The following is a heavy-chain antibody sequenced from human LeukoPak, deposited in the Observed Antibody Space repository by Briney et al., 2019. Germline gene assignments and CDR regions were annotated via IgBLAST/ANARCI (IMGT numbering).Heavy chain of an antibody. D-gene: IGHD4-17*01. CDR3: AKVGPTTVTTYYFDY. J-gene: IGHJ4*02. V-gene: IGHV3-23*01. CDR1: GFTFSSYA. Sequence: GGSLSLSCAASGFTFSSYAMSWVRQAPGKGLEWVSAISGSGGSTYYADSVKGRFTISRDNSKNTLYLQVNSLRAEDTAVYYCAKVGPTTVTTYYFDYWGQGTLVTVSS. CDR2: ISGSGGST.